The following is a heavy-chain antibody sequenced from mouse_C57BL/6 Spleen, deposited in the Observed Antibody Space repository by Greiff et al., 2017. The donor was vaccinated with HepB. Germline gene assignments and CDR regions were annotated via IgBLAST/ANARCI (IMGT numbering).Heavy chain of an antibody. V-gene: IGHV5-15*01. D-gene: IGHD1-1*01. CDR2: ISNLAYSI. CDR3: ARRAYYYGSSDWYFDV. Sequence: EVQGVESGGGLVQPGGSLKLSCAASGFTFSDYGMAWVRQAPRKGPEWVAFISNLAYSIYYADTVTGRFTISRENAKNTLYLEMSSLRSEDTAMYYCARRAYYYGSSDWYFDVWGTGTTVTVSS. J-gene: IGHJ1*03. CDR1: GFTFSDYG.